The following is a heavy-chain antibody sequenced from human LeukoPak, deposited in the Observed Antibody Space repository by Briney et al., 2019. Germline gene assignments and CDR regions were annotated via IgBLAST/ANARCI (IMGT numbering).Heavy chain of an antibody. D-gene: IGHD5-24*01. CDR2: LYYSGST. CDR1: GGSISSSNYY. J-gene: IGHJ4*02. CDR3: ARCPWLQPFDY. V-gene: IGHV4-39*01. Sequence: PSETLSLTCTVSGGSISSSNYYWGWIRQPPGKGLEWIGSLYYSGSTYYTPSLKSRVTISVDTSKNQFSLKLSSVTAADTAVYYCARCPWLQPFDYWGQGTLVTVSS.